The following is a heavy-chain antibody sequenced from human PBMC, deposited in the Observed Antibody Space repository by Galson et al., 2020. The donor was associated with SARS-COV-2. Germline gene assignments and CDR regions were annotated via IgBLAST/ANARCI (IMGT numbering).Heavy chain of an antibody. J-gene: IGHJ4*02. CDR2: INPGGGGT. D-gene: IGHD4-4*01. V-gene: IGHV1-46*01. CDR3: ARDSQGGNDYNYLLF. Sequence: ASVKVSCKASGYTFTSYYIHWVRQAPGQGLEWMGIINPGGGGTTYAQKFQGRVTMTRDTSTSTVYMELSSLRSEDTAVYYCARDSQGGNDYNYLLFWDQGTLVTVSS. CDR1: GYTFTSYY.